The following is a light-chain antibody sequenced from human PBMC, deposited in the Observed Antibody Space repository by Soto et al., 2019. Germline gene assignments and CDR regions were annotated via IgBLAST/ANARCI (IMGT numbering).Light chain of an antibody. CDR1: QSISRY. CDR3: QQRSSTPLT. J-gene: IGKJ4*01. Sequence: DIQMTQYPSSLSASIGDRVTITCRASQSISRYLNWYQQKPGKAPKLLIYAASSLQSGVPSRFSGSGSGTDFTLTSSSLQPEDFATYYCQQRSSTPLTFGGGTEVEIK. V-gene: IGKV1-39*01. CDR2: AAS.